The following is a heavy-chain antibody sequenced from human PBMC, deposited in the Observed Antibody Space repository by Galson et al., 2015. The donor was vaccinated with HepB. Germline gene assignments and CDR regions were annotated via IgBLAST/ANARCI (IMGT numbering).Heavy chain of an antibody. J-gene: IGHJ6*02. Sequence: SLRLSCAASEFTFSSYAMHWVRQAPGKGLEYVSAISSNGGSTYYADSVKGRFTISRDNSKNTLYLQMGSLRAEDMAVYYCARTSIAARHSGGMDVWGQGTTVTVSS. CDR2: ISSNGGST. CDR3: ARTSIAARHSGGMDV. CDR1: EFTFSSYA. V-gene: IGHV3-64*02. D-gene: IGHD6-6*01.